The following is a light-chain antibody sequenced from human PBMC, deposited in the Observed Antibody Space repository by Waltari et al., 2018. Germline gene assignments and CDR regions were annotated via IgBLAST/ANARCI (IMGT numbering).Light chain of an antibody. CDR2: WAT. CDR3: QQYFITPFT. J-gene: IGKJ3*01. V-gene: IGKV4-1*01. Sequence: DIVMSQSPDSLAVSLGERATINCRSSQSIMYSSNTKNFLAWYQQKPCQSPKLLIYWATTRQSGVPNRFTGSWSGTDFSLTSTSVQPEDVAIYYCQQYFITPFTFGPGTKVEIK. CDR1: QSIMYSSNTKNF.